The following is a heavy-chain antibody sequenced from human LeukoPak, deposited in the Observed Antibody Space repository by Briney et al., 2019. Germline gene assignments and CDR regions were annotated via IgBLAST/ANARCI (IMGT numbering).Heavy chain of an antibody. CDR3: ARDLSYGSGSYIESY. J-gene: IGHJ4*02. D-gene: IGHD3-10*01. CDR1: GFSFSRHW. Sequence: PGGSLRLSCVASGFSFSRHWMSWVRQAPGKGLEWVANINQDGSEKYYVDSVKGRFTISRDNSKKSVYLQMSSLRADDTAVYYCARDLSYGSGSYIESYWGQGTLVTVSS. V-gene: IGHV3-7*01. CDR2: INQDGSEK.